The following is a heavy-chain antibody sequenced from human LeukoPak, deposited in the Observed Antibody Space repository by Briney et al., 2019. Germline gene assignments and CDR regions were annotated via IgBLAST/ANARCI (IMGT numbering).Heavy chain of an antibody. CDR3: AKDWKRFLEWLYDAFDI. Sequence: GGSLRLSCAASGFTFSSYGMHWVRQAPGKGLEWVALIRYDGSNKYYADSVKGRFTISRDNSKNTLYLQMNSLRAEDTTVYYCAKDWKRFLEWLYDAFDIWGQGTMVTVSS. CDR2: IRYDGSNK. V-gene: IGHV3-30*02. CDR1: GFTFSSYG. D-gene: IGHD3-3*01. J-gene: IGHJ3*02.